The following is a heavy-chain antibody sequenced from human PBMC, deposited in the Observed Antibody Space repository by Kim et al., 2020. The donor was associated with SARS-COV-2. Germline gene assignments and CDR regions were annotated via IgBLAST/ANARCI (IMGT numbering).Heavy chain of an antibody. Sequence: PSLKSRVTISVGTSKNQFSLKLSPVPAADTAVYYCARHAGGGAAAGYYFDYWGQGTLVTVSS. CDR3: ARHAGGGAAAGYYFDY. V-gene: IGHV4-39*01. J-gene: IGHJ4*02. D-gene: IGHD6-13*01.